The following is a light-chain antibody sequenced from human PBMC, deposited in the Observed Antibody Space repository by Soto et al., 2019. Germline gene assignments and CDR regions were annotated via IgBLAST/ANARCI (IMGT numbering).Light chain of an antibody. Sequence: DIQMTQSPSTLSGSVGDRVTITCRASQTVSSCLAWYQQKPGKAPKLLIYKASTFKSGVPSRFSGSGSGTEFTLTISSLQPDDFATYYCQHYNSYSEAFGQGTKVDTK. J-gene: IGKJ1*01. CDR3: QHYNSYSEA. CDR2: KAS. CDR1: QTVSSC. V-gene: IGKV1-5*03.